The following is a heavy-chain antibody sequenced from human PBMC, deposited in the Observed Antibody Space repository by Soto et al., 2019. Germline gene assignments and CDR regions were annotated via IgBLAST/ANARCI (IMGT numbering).Heavy chain of an antibody. V-gene: IGHV3-30*18. J-gene: IGHJ4*02. CDR2: ISYDGSNK. CDR3: AKVPSGGSENY. D-gene: IGHD3-16*01. CDR1: GFTFSSYG. Sequence: QVQLVESGGGVVQPGRSLRLSCAASGFTFSSYGMHWVRQAPGKGLEWVAVISYDGSNKYYADSVKGRFTISRDNSKNTLYLQMNSLSAEDTAVYYCAKVPSGGSENYWGQGTLVTVSS.